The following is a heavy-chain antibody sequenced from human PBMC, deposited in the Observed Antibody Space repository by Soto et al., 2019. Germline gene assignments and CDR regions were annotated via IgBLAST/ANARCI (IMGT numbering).Heavy chain of an antibody. CDR1: GGTFSTYA. J-gene: IGHJ4*02. CDR3: ARPKGTYSSGYYYFDF. V-gene: IGHV1-69*01. D-gene: IGHD6-19*01. Sequence: QVQLEQSGGEVKQPGSSVRVSCKTSGGTFSTYAINWVRQAPGQGLEWMGAIIPLFGTADYSQKFQGRVTITADESTSTGCMELSSLRFDDTAVYFCARPKGTYSSGYYYFDFWGQGTLVTVSS. CDR2: IIPLFGTA.